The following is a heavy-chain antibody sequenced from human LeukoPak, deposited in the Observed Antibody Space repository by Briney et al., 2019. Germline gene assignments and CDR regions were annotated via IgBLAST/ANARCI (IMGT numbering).Heavy chain of an antibody. CDR3: ARDHRRDNWFDP. Sequence: ASVKVSCKASGYTLTSYGISWVRQAPGQGLEWMGWISAYNGNTHYAQKLQGRVTTTTDTSTSTAYMELRSLRSDDTAVYYCARDHRRDNWFDPWGQGTLVTVSS. V-gene: IGHV1-18*01. CDR1: GYTLTSYG. CDR2: ISAYNGNT. J-gene: IGHJ5*02.